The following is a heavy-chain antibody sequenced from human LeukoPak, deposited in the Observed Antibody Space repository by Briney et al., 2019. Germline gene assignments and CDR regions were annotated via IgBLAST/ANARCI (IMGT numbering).Heavy chain of an antibody. CDR1: GYTFTSFG. CDR3: ASAPGWNWFDP. D-gene: IGHD6-19*01. Sequence: SVKVSCKASGYTFTSFGISWMRQAPGQGLEWMGGIIPIFGTANYAQKFQGRVTITADESTSTAYMELSSLRSEDTAVYYCASAPGWNWFDPWGQGTLVTVSS. CDR2: IIPIFGTA. J-gene: IGHJ5*02. V-gene: IGHV1-69*13.